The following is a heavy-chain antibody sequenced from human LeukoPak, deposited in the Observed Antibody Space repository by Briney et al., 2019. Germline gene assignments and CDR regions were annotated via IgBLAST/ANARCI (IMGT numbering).Heavy chain of an antibody. D-gene: IGHD6-25*01. CDR3: AKENIAALGDDAFDI. V-gene: IGHV3-9*01. CDR1: GFTFDDYA. CDR2: ISWNSGSI. Sequence: PGGSLRLSCAASGFTFDDYAMHWVRQAPGKGLEWVSGISWNSGSIGYADSVKGRFTISRDNAKNSLYLQMNSLRAEDTALYYCAKENIAALGDDAFDIWGQGTMVTVSS. J-gene: IGHJ3*02.